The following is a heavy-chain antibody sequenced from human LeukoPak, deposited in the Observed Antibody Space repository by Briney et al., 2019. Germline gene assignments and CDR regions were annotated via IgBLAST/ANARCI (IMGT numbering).Heavy chain of an antibody. J-gene: IGHJ5*02. CDR2: ISAYNGKT. V-gene: IGHV1-18*01. Sequence: GASVKVSCKASGYTFTSYGISWVRQAPGQGLEWMGWISAYNGKTKYAQKFQGRVTMTTDTSTSTAYMELKSLRPDDTAVYYCAREDIAYWFDPWGQGTLVTVSS. CDR1: GYTFTSYG. CDR3: AREDIAYWFDP. D-gene: IGHD5-12*01.